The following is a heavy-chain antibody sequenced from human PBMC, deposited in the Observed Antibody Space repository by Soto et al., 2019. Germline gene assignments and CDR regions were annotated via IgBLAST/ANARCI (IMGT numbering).Heavy chain of an antibody. V-gene: IGHV4-30-4*01. CDR3: ASQPGYSSSWYVNLWRD. J-gene: IGHJ4*02. CDR2: IYYSGST. D-gene: IGHD6-13*01. Sequence: SETLSLTCTVSGGSISSGDYYWSWIRQPPGKGLEWIGYIYYSGSTYYNPSLKSRVTISVDTSKNQFSLKLSSVTAADTAVYYCASQPGYSSSWYVNLWRDWGQGTLVTVSS. CDR1: GGSISSGDYY.